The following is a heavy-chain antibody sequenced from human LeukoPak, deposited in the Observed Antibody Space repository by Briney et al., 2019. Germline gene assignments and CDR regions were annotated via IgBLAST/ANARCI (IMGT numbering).Heavy chain of an antibody. CDR2: ISSSGYI. CDR1: GFTFSSYS. D-gene: IGHD6-19*01. Sequence: PGRSLRLSCAASGFTFSSYSMNWVRQAPGKGLEWVSSISSSGYIYYADSVKGRFTISRDNAKNSLYLQMNSLRAEDTAVYYCARDHGSGWYNDYWGQGTLVTVSS. V-gene: IGHV3-21*01. J-gene: IGHJ4*02. CDR3: ARDHGSGWYNDY.